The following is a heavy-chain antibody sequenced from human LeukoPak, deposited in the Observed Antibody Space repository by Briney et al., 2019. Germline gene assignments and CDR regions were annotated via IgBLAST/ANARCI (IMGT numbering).Heavy chain of an antibody. CDR3: AREGRDIVVVPAAEGRDVVGWFDP. V-gene: IGHV4-30-2*01. J-gene: IGHJ5*02. Sequence: PSQTLSLTCTVSGGSISSGGYYWSWIRQPPGKGLEWIGYIYHSGSTYYNPSLKSRVTISVDRSKNQFSLKLSSVTAADTAVYYCAREGRDIVVVPAAEGRDVVGWFDPWGQGTLVTVSS. CDR2: IYHSGST. D-gene: IGHD2-2*01. CDR1: GGSISSGGYY.